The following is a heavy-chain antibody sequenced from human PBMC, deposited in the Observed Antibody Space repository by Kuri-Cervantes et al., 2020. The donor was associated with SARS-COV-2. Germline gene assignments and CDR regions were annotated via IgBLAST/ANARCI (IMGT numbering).Heavy chain of an antibody. V-gene: IGHV1-69*13. CDR3: ARGGFCGGDCSKGAFDI. CDR2: IIPIFGTA. J-gene: IGHJ3*02. D-gene: IGHD2-21*02. CDR1: GGTFSSYA. Sequence: SVKVSCKASGGTFSSYAISWVRQAPGQGLEWMGGIIPIFGTANYAQKFQGRVTITADESTSTAYMELSSLRSEDTAVYYCARGGFCGGDCSKGAFDIWGQGTMVTVSS.